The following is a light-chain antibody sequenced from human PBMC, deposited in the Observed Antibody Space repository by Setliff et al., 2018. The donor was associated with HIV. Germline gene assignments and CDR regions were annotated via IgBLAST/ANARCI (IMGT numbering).Light chain of an antibody. J-gene: IGLJ1*01. CDR2: QAS. CDR1: SSDVGIYNF. CDR3: CSNTGSNTYV. Sequence: QPALTQPASVSGSPGQSITISCTGTSSDVGIYNFVSWYQQHPGKPPKLMIYQASKRPSGVSNRFSGSKSGNTASLTISGLQAEDEADYYCCSNTGSNTYVFGTGTKVTV. V-gene: IGLV2-23*01.